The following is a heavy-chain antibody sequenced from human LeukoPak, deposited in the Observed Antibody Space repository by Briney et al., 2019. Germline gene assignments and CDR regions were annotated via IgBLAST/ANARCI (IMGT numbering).Heavy chain of an antibody. V-gene: IGHV4-59*08. Sequence: PSETLSLTCTVSGGSISSYYWSWIRQPPGKGLEWIGYIYYSGSTNYNPSLKSRVTISVDTSKNRFSLKLSSVTAADTAVYYCARRWGSSLDPWGQGTLVTVSS. D-gene: IGHD6-13*01. J-gene: IGHJ5*02. CDR3: ARRWGSSLDP. CDR1: GGSISSYY. CDR2: IYYSGST.